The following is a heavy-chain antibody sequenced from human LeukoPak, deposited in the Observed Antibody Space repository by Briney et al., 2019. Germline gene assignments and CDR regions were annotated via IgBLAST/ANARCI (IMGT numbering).Heavy chain of an antibody. CDR3: ARGPGVREGDY. Sequence: GGSLRLSCAASGFTFSSYWMHWVRQAPGKGLVWVSRIRTDGGSTYYGDSVRGRFTVSRDNAENTLYLQMNSLRAEDTAVYYCARGPGVREGDYWGQGTLVTVSS. V-gene: IGHV3-74*01. D-gene: IGHD3-10*01. CDR1: GFTFSSYW. J-gene: IGHJ4*02. CDR2: IRTDGGST.